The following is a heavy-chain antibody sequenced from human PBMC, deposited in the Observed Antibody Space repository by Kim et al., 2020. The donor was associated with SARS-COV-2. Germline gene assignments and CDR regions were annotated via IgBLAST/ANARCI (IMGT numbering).Heavy chain of an antibody. CDR3: AKANSRSYPQPFDY. Sequence: YADSVKGRFTISRENTQDTLYLQMNSQRAEDTAVYYCAKANSRSYPQPFDYWGQGTLVSVSS. D-gene: IGHD1-26*01. V-gene: IGHV3-30*02. J-gene: IGHJ4*02.